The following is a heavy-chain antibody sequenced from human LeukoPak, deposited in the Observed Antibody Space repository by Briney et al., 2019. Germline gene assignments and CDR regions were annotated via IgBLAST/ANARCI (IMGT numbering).Heavy chain of an antibody. V-gene: IGHV5-51*01. Sequence: GESLRISCQGSGYSFTSYWIGWVRQMPGKGLEWMGIIYPGDSDTRYSPSFQGQVTISADKSISTAYLQWSSLKASDTAMYYCARQLYSSSWYGGNWFDPWGQGTLVTVSS. CDR3: ARQLYSSSWYGGNWFDP. D-gene: IGHD6-13*01. CDR1: GYSFTSYW. CDR2: IYPGDSDT. J-gene: IGHJ5*02.